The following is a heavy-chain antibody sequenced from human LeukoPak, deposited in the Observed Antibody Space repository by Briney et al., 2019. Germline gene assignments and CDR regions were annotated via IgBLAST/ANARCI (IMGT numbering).Heavy chain of an antibody. Sequence: SDTLSLTCIISDDSISSNTYYWGWIRQPPGKGLEWIGTLYYSGKTYYNPSLKSRVTISVDTSKNQFSLKLSSVTAADTAVYYCARDKMLETKQQLVSSPYYYYMDVWGKGTTATVSS. D-gene: IGHD6-13*01. CDR2: LYYSGKT. CDR1: DDSISSNTYY. CDR3: ARDKMLETKQQLVSSPYYYYMDV. V-gene: IGHV4-39*07. J-gene: IGHJ6*03.